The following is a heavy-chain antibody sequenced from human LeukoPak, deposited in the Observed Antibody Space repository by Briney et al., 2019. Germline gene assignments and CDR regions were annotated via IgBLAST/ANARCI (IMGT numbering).Heavy chain of an antibody. J-gene: IGHJ4*02. V-gene: IGHV3-7*01. CDR3: ARDRRGYSSSWKYYFDY. CDR2: IKQDGSEK. Sequence: GGSLRLSCAASGFTSSSYWMSWVRQAPGKGLEWVANIKQDGSEKYYVDSVKGRFTISRDNAKNSLYLQMNSLRAEDTAVYYCARDRRGYSSSWKYYFDYWGQGTLVTVSS. CDR1: GFTSSSYW. D-gene: IGHD6-13*01.